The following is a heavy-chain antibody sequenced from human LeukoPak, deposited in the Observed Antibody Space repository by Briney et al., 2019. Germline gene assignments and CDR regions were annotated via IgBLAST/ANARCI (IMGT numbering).Heavy chain of an antibody. V-gene: IGHV1-69*02. Sequence: SVKVSCKASGGTFSSYTISWVRQAPGQGLEWMGRIIPILGIANYAQKFQGRVTIAADTSTSTAYMELSSLRSEDTAVYYCARGSYDSSGYPEYYFDYWGQGTLVTVSS. D-gene: IGHD3-22*01. CDR1: GGTFSSYT. CDR2: IIPILGIA. J-gene: IGHJ4*02. CDR3: ARGSYDSSGYPEYYFDY.